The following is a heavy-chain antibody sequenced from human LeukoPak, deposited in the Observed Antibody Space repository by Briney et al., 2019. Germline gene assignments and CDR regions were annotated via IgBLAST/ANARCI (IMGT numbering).Heavy chain of an antibody. V-gene: IGHV3-30*02. D-gene: IGHD2-2*01. J-gene: IGHJ4*02. CDR1: GFTFSRYE. Sequence: GSLRLSCAASGFTFSRYELYWVRQAPGKGLEWVAFIQYDGSKKYYADSARGRFTISRDNSKSTVFLQMNSLRVEDTAVYYCAKGFGAAASDYWGQGTLVTVSS. CDR3: AKGFGAAASDY. CDR2: IQYDGSKK.